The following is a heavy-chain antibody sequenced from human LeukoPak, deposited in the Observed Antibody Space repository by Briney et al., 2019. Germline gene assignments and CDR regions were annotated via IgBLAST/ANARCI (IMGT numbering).Heavy chain of an antibody. CDR2: ISSSSSTI. V-gene: IGHV3-48*02. CDR1: GFTFSSYS. D-gene: IGHD2-15*01. CDR3: ARGGRNFDY. J-gene: IGHJ4*02. Sequence: GWSLRLSFAASGFTFSSYSMHWVRQAPCKGLDWISYISSSSSTISYPDSLKGRFIISRGNATNSLYLQMSRLRKEHTAVYYCARGGRNFDYWAQGTLVSVSS.